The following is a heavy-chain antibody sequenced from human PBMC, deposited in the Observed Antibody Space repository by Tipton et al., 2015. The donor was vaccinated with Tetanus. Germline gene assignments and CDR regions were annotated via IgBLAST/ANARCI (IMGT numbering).Heavy chain of an antibody. Sequence: TLSLTCDVSGGSFSGNYWSWIRQPPGKGLEWIGEVHPRGSTNYNPSLKSRVTISLDTSKNQFSLKLSSVTAADTAVYYCARIYDFWSSYYSDHWGQGTLVTVSS. CDR2: VHPRGST. V-gene: IGHV4-34*01. J-gene: IGHJ4*02. D-gene: IGHD3-3*01. CDR3: ARIYDFWSSYYSDH. CDR1: GGSFSGNY.